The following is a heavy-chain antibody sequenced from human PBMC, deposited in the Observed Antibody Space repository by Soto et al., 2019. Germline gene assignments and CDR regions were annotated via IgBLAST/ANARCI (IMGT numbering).Heavy chain of an antibody. D-gene: IGHD3-10*01. CDR3: ARGDPLLWFGEKVYYGMDV. CDR1: GGSMSSYY. J-gene: IGHJ6*02. Sequence: SETLSLTCTVSGGSMSSYYWSWIRQPPGKGLEWIGYIYYSGSTNYNPSLKSRVTISVDTSKNQFSLKLSSVTAADTAVYYCARGDPLLWFGEKVYYGMDVWGQGTTVTVSS. V-gene: IGHV4-59*01. CDR2: IYYSGST.